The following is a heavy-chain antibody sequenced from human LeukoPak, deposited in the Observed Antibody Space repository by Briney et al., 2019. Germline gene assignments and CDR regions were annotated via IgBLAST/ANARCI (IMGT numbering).Heavy chain of an antibody. CDR2: IKQDGSEK. Sequence: GGSLRLSCAASEFTFSSYWMSWVRQAPGKGLEWVANIKQDGSEKYYVDSVKGRFTISRDNANNSLYLQMNSLRAEDTAVYYCAGGLYWGQGTLVTVSS. V-gene: IGHV3-7*03. D-gene: IGHD6-19*01. CDR3: AGGLY. CDR1: EFTFSSYW. J-gene: IGHJ4*02.